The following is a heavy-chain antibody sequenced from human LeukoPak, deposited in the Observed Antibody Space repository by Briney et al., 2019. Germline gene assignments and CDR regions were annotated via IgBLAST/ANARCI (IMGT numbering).Heavy chain of an antibody. J-gene: IGHJ4*02. CDR1: GGSFSGYY. D-gene: IGHD6-13*01. V-gene: IGHV4-34*01. CDR2: INHSGST. Sequence: SETLSLTCAVYGGSFSGYYWSWIRQPPGKGLEWIGEINHSGSTNYNPSLKSRVTISVDTSKNQFSLKLSSVTAADTAVYYCARGEGMTGGDYWGQGTLVTVSS. CDR3: ARGEGMTGGDY.